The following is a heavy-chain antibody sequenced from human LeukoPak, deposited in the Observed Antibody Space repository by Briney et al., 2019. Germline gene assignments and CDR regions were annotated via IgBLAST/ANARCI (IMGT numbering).Heavy chain of an antibody. V-gene: IGHV7-4-1*02. J-gene: IGHJ6*02. CDR3: ASLARIAAAGGFYYYGMDV. CDR2: INTNTGNP. D-gene: IGHD6-13*01. CDR1: GYTFTSYA. Sequence: ASVKVSCKASGYTFTSYAMNWVRQAPGQGLEWMGWINTNTGNPTYAQGFTGRFVFSLDTSVSTAYLQISSLKAEDTAVYYCASLARIAAAGGFYYYGMDVWGQGTTVTVSS.